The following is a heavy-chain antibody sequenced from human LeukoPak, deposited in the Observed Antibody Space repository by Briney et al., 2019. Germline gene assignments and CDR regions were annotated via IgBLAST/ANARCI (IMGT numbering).Heavy chain of an antibody. CDR2: ISYDGSNK. Sequence: GRSLRLSCAASGFTFSSYAMHWVRQAPGKGLEWVAVISYDGSNKYYADSVKGRFTISRDNAKNSLYLQMNSLRAEDTAVYYCARDQYSSSWFDAFDIWGQGTMVTVSS. V-gene: IGHV3-30-3*01. CDR3: ARDQYSSSWFDAFDI. D-gene: IGHD6-13*01. CDR1: GFTFSSYA. J-gene: IGHJ3*02.